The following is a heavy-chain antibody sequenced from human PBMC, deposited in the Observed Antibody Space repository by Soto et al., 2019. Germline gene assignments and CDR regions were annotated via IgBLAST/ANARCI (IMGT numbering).Heavy chain of an antibody. Sequence: VQLVQSGGGVVQPGKSLRLSCEASGFSLSSYDMHWVRQAPGKGLEWVAVITYDGGSKFHADSVKGRITISRDNSKNKLYLQMDRLRAEDTAVYYCAKKEGHMSGENYYYGMDVWGQGTTVTVSS. CDR3: AKKEGHMSGENYYYGMDV. CDR1: GFSLSSYD. D-gene: IGHD3-10*02. V-gene: IGHV3-30*18. J-gene: IGHJ6*02. CDR2: ITYDGGSK.